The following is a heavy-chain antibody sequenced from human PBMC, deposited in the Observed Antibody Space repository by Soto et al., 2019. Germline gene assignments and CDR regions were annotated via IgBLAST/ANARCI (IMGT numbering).Heavy chain of an antibody. J-gene: IGHJ4*02. Sequence: GGSLRLSCAASGFTFSSYGMHWVRQAPGKGLEWVAVISYDGSNKYYADSVKGRFTISRDNSTNTLYLQMNSLRAEDTAVYYCAKDGITIFGVASYYFDYWGQGTLVTVSS. CDR3: AKDGITIFGVASYYFDY. CDR1: GFTFSSYG. CDR2: ISYDGSNK. D-gene: IGHD3-3*01. V-gene: IGHV3-30*18.